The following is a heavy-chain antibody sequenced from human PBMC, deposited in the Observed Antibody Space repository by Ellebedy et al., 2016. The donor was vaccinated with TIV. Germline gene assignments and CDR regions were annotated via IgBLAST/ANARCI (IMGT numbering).Heavy chain of an antibody. V-gene: IGHV4-31*03. CDR2: IYYSGST. CDR3: ASSADSSGYYCIDY. Sequence: SETLSLXXSVSGSSISSGYYWSWIRQHPGKGLEWIGYIYYSGSTYYNPSLKSRVTISVDTSKNQFSLKLSSVTAADTAVYYCASSADSSGYYCIDYWGQGTLVTVSS. D-gene: IGHD3-22*01. J-gene: IGHJ4*02. CDR1: GSSISSGYY.